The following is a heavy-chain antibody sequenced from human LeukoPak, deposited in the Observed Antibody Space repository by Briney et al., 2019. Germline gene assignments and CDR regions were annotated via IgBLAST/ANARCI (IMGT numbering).Heavy chain of an antibody. D-gene: IGHD3-9*01. CDR3: ARVNSYYDFLTGYPYYYYGMDV. Sequence: SETLSLTCTVSGGSISSSYWSWIRQSPGKGLEWIGYICYSGSTNYNPSLQSRVTISVDTSKNQFSLKLSSVTAADTAVYYCARVNSYYDFLTGYPYYYYGMDVWGKGTTVTGSS. V-gene: IGHV4-59*01. J-gene: IGHJ6*04. CDR1: GGSISSSY. CDR2: ICYSGST.